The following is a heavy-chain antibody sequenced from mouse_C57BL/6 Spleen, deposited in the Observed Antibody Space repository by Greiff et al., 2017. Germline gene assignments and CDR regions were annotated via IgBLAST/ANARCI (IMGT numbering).Heavy chain of an antibody. V-gene: IGHV6-3*01. J-gene: IGHJ2*01. CDR1: GFTFSNYW. Sequence: EVKLMESGGGLVQPGGSMKLSCVASGFTFSNYWMNWVRQSPEKGLEWVAQISLKSDNYATHYAESVKGRFTISRDDSNSSVYLQMNNLRAEDTGIYYCTLYDGYYGYFDYWGQGTTLTVSS. CDR3: TLYDGYYGYFDY. D-gene: IGHD2-3*01. CDR2: ISLKSDNYAT.